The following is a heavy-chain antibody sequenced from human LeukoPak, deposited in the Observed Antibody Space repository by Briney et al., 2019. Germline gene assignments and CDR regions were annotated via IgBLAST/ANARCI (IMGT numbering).Heavy chain of an antibody. CDR2: ISSSSSYI. V-gene: IGHV3-21*01. Sequence: GGSLRLSCAASGFTFSSYSMNWVRRSPGKGLEWVSSISSSSSYIYYVDSVKGRFTISRDNAKNSLYLQMNSLRAEDTAVYYCARDLGYSSGPNYWGQGTRVTVSS. CDR3: ARDLGYSSGPNY. CDR1: GFTFSSYS. D-gene: IGHD6-19*01. J-gene: IGHJ4*02.